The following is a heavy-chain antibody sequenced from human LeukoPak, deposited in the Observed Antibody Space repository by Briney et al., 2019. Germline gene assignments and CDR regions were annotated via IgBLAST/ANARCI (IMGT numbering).Heavy chain of an antibody. CDR2: ISWNSGSI. CDR1: GFTFDDYA. V-gene: IGHV3-9*01. J-gene: IGHJ4*02. Sequence: GGSLRLSCAPSGFTFDDYAMHWVRHAPGKGLEWVSGISWNSGSIGYADSVKGRFTISRDNAKNTLYLQMNSLRVEDTAVYYCANLWGEGVLGSFWGQGTLVTVSS. D-gene: IGHD3-16*01. CDR3: ANLWGEGVLGSF.